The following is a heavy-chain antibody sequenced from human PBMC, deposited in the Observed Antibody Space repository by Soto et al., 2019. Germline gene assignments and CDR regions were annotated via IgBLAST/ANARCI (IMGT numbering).Heavy chain of an antibody. V-gene: IGHV3-23*01. CDR2: ITDSGYTA. J-gene: IGHJ4*02. CDR3: AKNGQWLATPPEA. D-gene: IGHD6-19*01. CDR1: GFYIGTFV. Sequence: GESLNISCAASGFYIGTFVMTWFSQAPGGGLEWVASITDSGYTASYAETVEGRFTVSRDNSKNKLHLQMNDLRAEDTATYYCAKNGQWLATPPEAWGQGTLVTVSS.